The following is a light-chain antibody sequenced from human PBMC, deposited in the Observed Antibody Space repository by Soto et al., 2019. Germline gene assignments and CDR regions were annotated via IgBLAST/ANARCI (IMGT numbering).Light chain of an antibody. CDR2: KTS. CDR1: QSFSSW. J-gene: IGKJ1*01. CDR3: QQYNTYWT. V-gene: IGKV1-5*03. Sequence: DIQMTQSPSTLSASVGERVTITCRASQSFSSWLAWYQQKPGKAPKLLIYKTSSLQSGVPSRFSGSGSGTEFILTISSLQPDDFATYYCQQYNTYWTFGQGTRVDVK.